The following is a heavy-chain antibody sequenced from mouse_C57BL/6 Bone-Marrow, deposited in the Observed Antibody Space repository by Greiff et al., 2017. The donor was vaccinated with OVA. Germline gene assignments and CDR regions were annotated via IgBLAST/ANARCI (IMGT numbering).Heavy chain of an antibody. V-gene: IGHV1-82*01. J-gene: IGHJ2*01. CDR3: ASTVVVSYYFDY. CDR1: GYAFSSSW. D-gene: IGHD1-1*01. Sequence: QVQLQQSGPELVKPGASVKISCKASGYAFSSSWMNWVKQRPGKGLEWIGRIYPGDGDTNYNGKFKGKATLTADKSSSTAYMQLSSLTSEDSAVYFCASTVVVSYYFDYWGQGTTLTVSS. CDR2: IYPGDGDT.